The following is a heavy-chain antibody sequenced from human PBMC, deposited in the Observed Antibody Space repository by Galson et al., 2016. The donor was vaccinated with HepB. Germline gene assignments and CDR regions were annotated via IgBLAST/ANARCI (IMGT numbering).Heavy chain of an antibody. V-gene: IGHV3-66*04. D-gene: IGHD3-22*01. J-gene: IGHJ4*02. CDR1: GFVVSSTY. CDR2: LYRDGFT. Sequence: SLRLSCAASGFVVSSTYMAWVRQAPGRGLECVSLLYRDGFTYYADSVKGRFTISRDNSKNTFYLQMNSLKTEDTAVYYCTTPHPYYDSTWHKYWGQGTLVTVSS. CDR3: TTPHPYYDSTWHKY.